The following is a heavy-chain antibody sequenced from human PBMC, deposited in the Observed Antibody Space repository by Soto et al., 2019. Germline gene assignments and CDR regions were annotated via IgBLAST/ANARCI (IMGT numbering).Heavy chain of an antibody. CDR3: ATGGPKWLPDYYYYMDV. V-gene: IGHV1-24*01. CDR1: GYTLTELS. J-gene: IGHJ6*03. CDR2: FDPEDGET. D-gene: IGHD3-22*01. Sequence: ASVKVSCKVSGYTLTELSMHWVRQAPGKGLEWMGGFDPEDGETIYAQKFQGRVTMTEDTSTDTAYMELSSLRSEDTAVYYCATGGPKWLPDYYYYMDVWGKGTTVTVSS.